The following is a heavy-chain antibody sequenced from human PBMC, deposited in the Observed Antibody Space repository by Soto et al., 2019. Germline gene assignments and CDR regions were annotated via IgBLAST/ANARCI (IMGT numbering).Heavy chain of an antibody. V-gene: IGHV1-2*04. D-gene: IGHD3-10*01. CDR1: GYTFTEYY. CDR3: ARRLGGGGDYYYGMDV. CDR2: INPNSGGT. J-gene: IGHJ6*02. Sequence: QVQLEQSGAEVKKPGASVKVSCKASGYTFTEYYIHWVRQAPEQGLVWMGWINPNSGGTKYAQKFQGWVPLTSDTSISTAYMELSSLKSDDTAVYYCARRLGGGGDYYYGMDVWGQGTTVTVSS.